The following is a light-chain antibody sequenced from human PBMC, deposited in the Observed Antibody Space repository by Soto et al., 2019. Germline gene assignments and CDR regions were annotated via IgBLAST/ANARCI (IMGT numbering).Light chain of an antibody. CDR3: QQYDTYPLT. Sequence: DIQMTQSPPSLSASVGDRITISRGASQGVSRWVAWYQHKPGKAPKSLIYAASTLQRGVPSRFSGSGSGTDFTLTISSLQPEDFATYYCQQYDTYPLTFGQGTRLEI. V-gene: IGKV1D-16*01. J-gene: IGKJ5*01. CDR2: AAS. CDR1: QGVSRW.